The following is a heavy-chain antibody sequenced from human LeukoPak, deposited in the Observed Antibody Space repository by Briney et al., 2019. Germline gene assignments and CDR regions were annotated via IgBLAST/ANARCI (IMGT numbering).Heavy chain of an antibody. Sequence: SETLSLTCTVSGGSIRSYYWSWIRQPPGKGLEWMGYIYYSGSTNYNPSLKSRVTISVDTSKNQFSLKLSSVPAAETAVYYCARGHRGGGSYSYYYYYMDVWGKGTTVTVSS. V-gene: IGHV4-59*01. D-gene: IGHD1-26*01. CDR3: ARGHRGGGSYSYYYYYMDV. CDR1: GGSIRSYY. CDR2: IYYSGST. J-gene: IGHJ6*03.